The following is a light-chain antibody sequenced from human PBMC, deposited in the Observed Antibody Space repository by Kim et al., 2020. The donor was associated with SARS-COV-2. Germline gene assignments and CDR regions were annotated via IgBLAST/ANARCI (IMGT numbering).Light chain of an antibody. CDR3: LLSYSGWV. V-gene: IGLV7-46*01. Sequence: QAVVTQEPSLTVSPGGTVTLPCGSSTGAVTSGHYPYWFQQKPGQAPRTLIFDTTNKHSWTPARFSGSLLGGKAALTLSGAQPEDEAEYYCLLSYSGWVFGGGTQLTVL. CDR1: TGAVTSGHY. CDR2: DTT. J-gene: IGLJ3*02.